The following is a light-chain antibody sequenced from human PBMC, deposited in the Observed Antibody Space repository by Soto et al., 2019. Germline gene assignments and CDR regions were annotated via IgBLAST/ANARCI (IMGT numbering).Light chain of an antibody. CDR3: QQYNSYSP. CDR2: DAS. V-gene: IGKV3-11*01. CDR1: QSVSSY. J-gene: IGKJ3*01. Sequence: EIVLTQSPATLSLSPGERATLSCRASQSVSSYLAWYQQKPGQAPRLLIYDASNRATGIPARFSGSGSGTDFTLTISSLEPEDFATYYCQQYNSYSPFGPGTKVDIK.